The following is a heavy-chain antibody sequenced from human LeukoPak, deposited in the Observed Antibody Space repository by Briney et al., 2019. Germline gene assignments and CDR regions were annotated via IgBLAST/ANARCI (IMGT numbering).Heavy chain of an antibody. J-gene: IGHJ4*02. CDR3: ARGVVVAGLRYYFDS. Sequence: SETLSLTCTVSGGSISSYYWSWIRQPAGKGLEWIVRIYSTGSTKYSPSLESRLTMSLDTSKDQFSLKLTSVTAADTAVYYCARGVVVAGLRYYFDSWGQGSLVSVSS. CDR1: GGSISSYY. D-gene: IGHD6-19*01. CDR2: IYSTGST. V-gene: IGHV4-4*07.